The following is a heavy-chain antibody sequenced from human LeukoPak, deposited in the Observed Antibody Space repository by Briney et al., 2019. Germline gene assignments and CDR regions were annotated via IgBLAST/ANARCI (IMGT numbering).Heavy chain of an antibody. CDR1: GFSFSTYS. Sequence: QSGGSLRLSCAASGFSFSTYSMNWVRQAPGKGLEWVSYISSSSSTIYYADSVKGRFTISRDNAKNSLYLQMNSLRAEDTAVYYCASPTISRSLDYWGQGTLVTVSS. CDR2: ISSSSSTI. D-gene: IGHD1-26*01. V-gene: IGHV3-48*01. CDR3: ASPTISRSLDY. J-gene: IGHJ4*02.